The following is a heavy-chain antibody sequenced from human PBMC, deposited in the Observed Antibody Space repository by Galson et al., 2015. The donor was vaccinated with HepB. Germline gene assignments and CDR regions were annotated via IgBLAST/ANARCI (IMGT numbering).Heavy chain of an antibody. CDR1: GFTFSTYS. J-gene: IGHJ4*02. D-gene: IGHD4-17*01. Sequence: SLRLSCKASGFTFSTYSMNWVRQAPGKGLEWVSSISSSSSYINYAHSVKGRFTITRDNAKNSLYLQMNSLRSEDTAVYYCARDPHGHFYFDYWGQGTLVTVSS. CDR2: ISSSSSYI. CDR3: ARDPHGHFYFDY. V-gene: IGHV3-21*01.